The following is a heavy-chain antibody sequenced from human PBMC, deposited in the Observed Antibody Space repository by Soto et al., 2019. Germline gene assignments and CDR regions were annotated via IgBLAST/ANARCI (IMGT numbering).Heavy chain of an antibody. Sequence: SETLSLTCPVSGYSISIGNYWGWIRQPPGKRLEWIGSIYQSGSTYYNPSLRSRATISVDTSKNQFSLKLSSVTAADTAVYYCARVAITAMVFDWGQGTLVTVSS. CDR1: GYSISIGNY. V-gene: IGHV4-38-2*02. D-gene: IGHD5-18*01. CDR3: ARVAITAMVFD. J-gene: IGHJ4*02. CDR2: IYQSGST.